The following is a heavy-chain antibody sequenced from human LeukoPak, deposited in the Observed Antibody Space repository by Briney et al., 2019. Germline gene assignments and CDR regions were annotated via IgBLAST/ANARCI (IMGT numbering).Heavy chain of an antibody. Sequence: SETLSLTCTVSGGSISSYYWSWIRQPPGKGLEWIGYIYYSGSTNYNPSLKSRVTISVDTSKNQFSLKLSSVTAADTAVYYCASTRGVAAAGPFFDYLGQGTLVTVSS. J-gene: IGHJ4*02. CDR3: ASTRGVAAAGPFFDY. V-gene: IGHV4-59*01. D-gene: IGHD6-13*01. CDR2: IYYSGST. CDR1: GGSISSYY.